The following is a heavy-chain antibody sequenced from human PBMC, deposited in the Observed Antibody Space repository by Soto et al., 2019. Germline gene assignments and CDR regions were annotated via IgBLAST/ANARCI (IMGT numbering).Heavy chain of an antibody. CDR2: ISGGGDTT. D-gene: IGHD3-10*01. J-gene: IGHJ4*02. Sequence: VQPGGSLRLSCAASGFTFNNYAMTWVRQAPGKGLEWVSAISGGGDTTSYADSVKGRFTVSRDGSKNTLYLQMSSLRAEDTDLYYCAKGRGGSGSLTPRVDFWGQGTLVTVSS. CDR1: GFTFNNYA. CDR3: AKGRGGSGSLTPRVDF. V-gene: IGHV3-23*01.